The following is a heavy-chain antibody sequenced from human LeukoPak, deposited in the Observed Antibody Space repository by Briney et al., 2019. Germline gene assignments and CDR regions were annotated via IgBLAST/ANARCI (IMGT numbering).Heavy chain of an antibody. CDR3: ARGGGIFGVLTTAYYYGMDV. J-gene: IGHJ6*02. D-gene: IGHD3-3*01. V-gene: IGHV7-4-1*01. Sequence: ASVKVSCKASGYTFTSYAMNWVRQAPGQGLEWMGWINTNTGNPTYAQGFTGRFVFSLDTSVSTAYLQICSLKAEDTAVYYCARGGGIFGVLTTAYYYGMDVWGRGTTVTVSS. CDR2: INTNTGNP. CDR1: GYTFTSYA.